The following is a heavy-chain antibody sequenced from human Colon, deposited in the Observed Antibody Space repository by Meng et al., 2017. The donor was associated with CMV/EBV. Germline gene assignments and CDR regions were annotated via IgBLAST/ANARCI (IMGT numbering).Heavy chain of an antibody. CDR1: GYTFPDYY. V-gene: IGHV1-2*02. CDR3: AREGISQILERGLGY. J-gene: IGHJ4*02. D-gene: IGHD3-3*01. Sequence: GESLKISCKASGYTFPDYYIHWVRQAPGQGLEWMGWITPNTGGTSYSQKFHGRVTVTRDTSINTVYMELSRLRSDDTAIYYCAREGISQILERGLGYWGRGTLVTVSS. CDR2: ITPNTGGT.